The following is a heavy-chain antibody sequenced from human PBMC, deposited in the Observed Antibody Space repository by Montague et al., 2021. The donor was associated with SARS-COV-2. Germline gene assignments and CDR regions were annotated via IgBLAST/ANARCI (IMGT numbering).Heavy chain of an antibody. CDR3: ARQLWLRGGLDY. Sequence: SETLSLTCTVSGGSISSSSYYWGWIRQPPGKGLEWVGSIYYSGSTYYNPSLKSRVTISVDTSKNQFSLKLSSVTAADTAVYYCARQLWLRGGLDYWGQGTPVTVSS. J-gene: IGHJ4*02. CDR1: GGSISSSSYY. D-gene: IGHD5-18*01. V-gene: IGHV4-39*01. CDR2: IYYSGST.